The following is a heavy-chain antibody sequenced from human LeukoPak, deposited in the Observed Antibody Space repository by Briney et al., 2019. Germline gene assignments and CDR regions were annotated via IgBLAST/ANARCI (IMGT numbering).Heavy chain of an antibody. CDR2: INPNSGGT. CDR1: GYTFTGYY. D-gene: IGHD1-7*01. V-gene: IGHV1-2*02. J-gene: IGHJ5*02. Sequence: ASVKVSCKASGYTFTGYYMHWVRQAPGQGLEWMGWINPNSGGTNYAQKFQGRVTMTRDTSIRTAYMELSRLRSDDPAVYYCARGGSWNYVLVGNWFDPWGQGTLVTVSS. CDR3: ARGGSWNYVLVGNWFDP.